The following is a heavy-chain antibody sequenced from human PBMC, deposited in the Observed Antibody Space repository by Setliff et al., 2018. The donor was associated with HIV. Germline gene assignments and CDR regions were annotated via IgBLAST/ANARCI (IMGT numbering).Heavy chain of an antibody. Sequence: SETLSLTCTVSGGSISPYYWSWIRQPPGKGLEWIAWISDRGTTNYNPSLKSRVTLSVDTSKNQFSLSLTSVTGADTAVYYCARQRAGEIEELPGALPLRGVFDLWGQGTMVTVSS. V-gene: IGHV4-59*01. D-gene: IGHD1-7*01. CDR3: ARQRAGEIEELPGALPLRGVFDL. J-gene: IGHJ3*01. CDR2: ISDRGTT. CDR1: GGSISPYY.